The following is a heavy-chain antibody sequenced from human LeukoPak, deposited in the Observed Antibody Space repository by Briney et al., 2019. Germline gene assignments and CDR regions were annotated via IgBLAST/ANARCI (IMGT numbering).Heavy chain of an antibody. CDR1: GFTFSSYA. V-gene: IGHV3-23*01. CDR3: AKGEHIVVVTATFDY. CDR2: ISGSGGGT. Sequence: PGASLRLSCAASGFTFSSYAMSWVRQAPGKGLEWVSAISGSGGGTYYADSVKGRFTIFRDNSKNTLYLQMNSLRAEDTAVYYCAKGEHIVVVTATFDYWGQGTLVTVSS. D-gene: IGHD2-21*02. J-gene: IGHJ4*02.